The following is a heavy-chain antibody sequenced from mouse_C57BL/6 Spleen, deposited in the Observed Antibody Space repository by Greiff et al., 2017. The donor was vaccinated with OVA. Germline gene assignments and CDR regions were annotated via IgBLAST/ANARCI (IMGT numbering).Heavy chain of an antibody. V-gene: IGHV1-9*01. D-gene: IGHD1-1*01. CDR1: GYTFTGYW. Sequence: VQLQESGAELMKPGASVKLSCKATGYTFTGYWIEWVKQRPGHGLEWIGEILPGSGSTNNNEKVKGKATFTADTSANTAYMQLSSLTTEDSAISYCARSPITTVVATDAYWGQGTLVTVSA. CDR3: ARSPITTVVATDAY. J-gene: IGHJ3*01. CDR2: ILPGSGST.